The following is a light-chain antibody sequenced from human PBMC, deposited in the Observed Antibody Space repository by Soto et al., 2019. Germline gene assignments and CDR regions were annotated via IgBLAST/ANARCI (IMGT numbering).Light chain of an antibody. J-gene: IGKJ3*01. V-gene: IGKV3-15*01. CDR1: QTVSSS. CDR2: GAS. Sequence: EIVMTQSPATLSVSPGERATLSCRTSQTVSSSLAWYQQKPGQAPRLLIYGASTRATGFPARFSGSGSGTEFTLTISSLQSEDFAVYYCQPYNNWPFTFGPGTKVDIK. CDR3: QPYNNWPFT.